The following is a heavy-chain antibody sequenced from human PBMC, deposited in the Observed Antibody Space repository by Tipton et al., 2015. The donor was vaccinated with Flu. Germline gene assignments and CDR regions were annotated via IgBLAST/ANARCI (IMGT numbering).Heavy chain of an antibody. CDR1: GFFFSPYA. CDR2: TSNDGSKA. Sequence: SLRLSCVASGFFFSPYAMHWVRQTPGKGLEWVAVTSNDGSKAYYADSVKGRFTISRDNSKNTLYLQMNSLRPEDTAVYYCARDASDGWCMFFCMLTDYWGQGTLVTVSS. J-gene: IGHJ4*02. D-gene: IGHD2-8*02. V-gene: IGHV3-30-3*01. CDR3: ARDASDGWCMFFCMLTDY.